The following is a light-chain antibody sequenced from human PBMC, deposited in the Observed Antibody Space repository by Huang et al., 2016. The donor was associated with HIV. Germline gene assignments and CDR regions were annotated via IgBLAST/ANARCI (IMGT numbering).Light chain of an antibody. CDR1: QSISVY. CDR2: GAS. Sequence: DIQMTQSPSSLSASVGDRITITCRASQSISVYLSWYQHKSGKAPKLPIYGASNLQSEAPSRFSGSGSGTEFSLTINALQPEDFATYSCQQSYTTPWTFGQGTKVEIK. CDR3: QQSYTTPWT. J-gene: IGKJ1*01. V-gene: IGKV1-39*01.